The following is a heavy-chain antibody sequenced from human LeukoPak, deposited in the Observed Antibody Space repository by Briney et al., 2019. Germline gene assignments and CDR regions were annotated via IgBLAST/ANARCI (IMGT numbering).Heavy chain of an antibody. Sequence: GGSLRLSCAASGFTFSNAWMSWVRQAPGKGLGWVSAISGSGGSTYYADSVKGRFTISRDNSKNTLYLQMNSLRAEDTAVYYCAKTKCSGGSCPTGYFDYWGQGTLVTVSS. CDR1: GFTFSNAW. CDR2: ISGSGGST. J-gene: IGHJ4*02. CDR3: AKTKCSGGSCPTGYFDY. V-gene: IGHV3-23*01. D-gene: IGHD2-15*01.